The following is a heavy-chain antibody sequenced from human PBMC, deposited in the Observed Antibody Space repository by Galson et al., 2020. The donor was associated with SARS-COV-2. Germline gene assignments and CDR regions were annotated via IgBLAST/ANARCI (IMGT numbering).Heavy chain of an antibody. Sequence: SETLSLTCTVSGASIRSGRYHWSWIRQPAGKGLESIGRIYTSGNTNYNPSLKSRVTISLDTSKNQFSLRLRSVTAADTAVYYCVRGEFFEFNYYGMDVWGQGTTFTVSS. V-gene: IGHV4-61*02. CDR3: VRGEFFEFNYYGMDV. CDR2: IYTSGNT. J-gene: IGHJ6*02. D-gene: IGHD3-3*01. CDR1: GASIRSGRYH.